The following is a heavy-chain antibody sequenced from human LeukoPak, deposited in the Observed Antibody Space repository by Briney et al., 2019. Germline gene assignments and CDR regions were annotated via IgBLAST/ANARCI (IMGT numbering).Heavy chain of an antibody. CDR2: IRADNGNT. CDR3: AGVVGGFGVVILNGVCTSGGFDY. J-gene: IGHJ4*02. Sequence: ASVKGSCKASGYTFTSSGISWVRQAPGQGLEWMGWIRADNGNTNYAQKLQGRVTMTTDTSTRTAYMELRSLRSDATAGHYFAGVVGGFGVVILNGVCTSGGFDYWGEGTLVTVSS. CDR1: GYTFTSSG. V-gene: IGHV1-18*01. D-gene: IGHD3-3*01.